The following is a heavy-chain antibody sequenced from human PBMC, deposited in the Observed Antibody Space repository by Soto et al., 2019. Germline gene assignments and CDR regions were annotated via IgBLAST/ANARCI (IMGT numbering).Heavy chain of an antibody. Sequence: QVQLVESGGGVVQPGRSLRLSCAASGFTFNNYGMHWVRQAPGKGLEWVAVIWYAGTNKYYADSVKGRFTISRDNSKNTLYLQMNSPRAEDTAVYYCARDQAAAPTLDYYFGMDVWGQGTTVTVSS. D-gene: IGHD6-13*01. J-gene: IGHJ6*02. V-gene: IGHV3-33*01. CDR2: IWYAGTNK. CDR1: GFTFNNYG. CDR3: ARDQAAAPTLDYYFGMDV.